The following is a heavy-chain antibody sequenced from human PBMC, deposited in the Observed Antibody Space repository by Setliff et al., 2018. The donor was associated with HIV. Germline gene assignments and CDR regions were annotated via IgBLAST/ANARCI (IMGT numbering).Heavy chain of an antibody. CDR3: ARVRITGTTRWFDP. D-gene: IGHD1-7*01. Sequence: GGSLRLSCAASGFTFSIYAMHWVRQAPGKGLEWVSIIYIGGSTYYADSAKGRFTIPRDNSKNTLYLEMNSLRAEDTAVYYCARVRITGTTRWFDPWGQGTLVTVSS. J-gene: IGHJ5*02. V-gene: IGHV3-66*01. CDR2: IYIGGST. CDR1: GFTFSIYA.